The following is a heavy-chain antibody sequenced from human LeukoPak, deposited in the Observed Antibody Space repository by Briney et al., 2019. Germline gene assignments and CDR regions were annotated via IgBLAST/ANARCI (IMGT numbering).Heavy chain of an antibody. CDR2: IDQSGGI. CDR3: AGGGVGPRLGY. V-gene: IGHV4-34*01. CDR1: GESFSAYY. Sequence: SETLSLTCAVYGESFSAYYWTWIRQSPGKGLEWIGEIDQSGGIHYNPSLKSRVTISEDTSKNQFSLKVNSVTAADTAVYYCAGGGVGPRLGYWGLGTLVTVSS. D-gene: IGHD3-16*01. J-gene: IGHJ4*02.